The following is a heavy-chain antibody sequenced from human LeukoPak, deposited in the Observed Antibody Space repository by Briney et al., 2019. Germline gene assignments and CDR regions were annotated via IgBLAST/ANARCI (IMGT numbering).Heavy chain of an antibody. V-gene: IGHV3-21*01. J-gene: IGHJ4*02. CDR3: ARSIVGATQGGFDY. CDR1: GFPFSSYS. Sequence: GGSLRLSCAASGFPFSSYSINWARQAPGEGLEWVSSIICSSSYIYYADSVKGRFTLSRDNAKNSLYLQMNSLRAEDTAVYYCARSIVGATQGGFDYWGQGTLVTVSS. D-gene: IGHD1-26*01. CDR2: IICSSSYI.